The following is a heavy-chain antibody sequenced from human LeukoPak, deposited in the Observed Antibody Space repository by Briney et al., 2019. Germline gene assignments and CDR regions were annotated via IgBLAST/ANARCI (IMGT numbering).Heavy chain of an antibody. CDR2: IDHRGSS. J-gene: IGHJ4*03. CDR1: GESFSSYF. Sequence: SETLSLTCAVHGESFSSYFWSWIRQVPGKGLEWIGEIDHRGSSNYNPPLKSRATISVDTSKNHFSLSLTSVTAADTAVYYCATRSSTLAAARCFDDWGQGTVVTVSS. CDR3: ATRSSTLAAARCFDD. D-gene: IGHD6-6*01. V-gene: IGHV4-34*01.